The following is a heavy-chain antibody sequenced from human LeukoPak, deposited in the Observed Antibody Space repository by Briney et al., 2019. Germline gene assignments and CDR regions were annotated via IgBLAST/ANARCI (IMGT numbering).Heavy chain of an antibody. CDR2: IGGRESFT. J-gene: IGHJ6*02. CDR3: AKDNYGGNSYYGMDV. V-gene: IGHV3-23*01. D-gene: IGHD4-23*01. Sequence: PGGSLRLSCAASGFIFSNYAMSWVRQAPGKGLEWVSAIGGRESFTYYADSVKGRFTISRDNSKNTLYLQMNSLRAEDTAVYYCAKDNYGGNSYYGMDVWGQGTTVTVSS. CDR1: GFIFSNYA.